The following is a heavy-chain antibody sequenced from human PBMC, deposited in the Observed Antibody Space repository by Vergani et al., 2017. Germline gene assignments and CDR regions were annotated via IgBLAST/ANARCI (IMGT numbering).Heavy chain of an antibody. CDR2: ISSSSSYI. CDR1: GFTFSSYS. CDR3: ARGPVDIVVVTAIAYYYGMDV. Sequence: EVQLVESGGGLVKPGGSLRLSCAASGFTFSSYSMNWVRQAPGKGLEWVSSISSSSSYISYADSVKGRFTISRDNAKNSLYLQMNSLRAEDTAVYYCARGPVDIVVVTAIAYYYGMDVWGQGTTVTVSS. D-gene: IGHD2-21*02. V-gene: IGHV3-21*01. J-gene: IGHJ6*02.